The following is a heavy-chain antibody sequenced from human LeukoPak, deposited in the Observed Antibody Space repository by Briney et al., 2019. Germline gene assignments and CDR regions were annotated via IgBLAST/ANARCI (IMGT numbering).Heavy chain of an antibody. CDR1: GFTFDDYA. D-gene: IGHD4-23*01. CDR2: ISWNSGTI. J-gene: IGHJ4*02. V-gene: IGHV3-9*01. CDR3: ARDWTYGGNSPWHTPFDY. Sequence: GGSLRLSCAASGFTFDDYAMHWVRQAPGKGLEWVSGISWNSGTIGYADSVKGRFTISRDNAKNSLYLQMNSLRAEDTALYYCARDWTYGGNSPWHTPFDYWGQGTLVTVSS.